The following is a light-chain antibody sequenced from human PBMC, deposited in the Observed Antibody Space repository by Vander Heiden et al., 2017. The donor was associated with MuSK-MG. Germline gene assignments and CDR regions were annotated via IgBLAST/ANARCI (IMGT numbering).Light chain of an antibody. CDR2: KAS. CDR1: QSISSW. J-gene: IGKJ1*01. Sequence: DIQMTQSPSTLSASVGDRVTITCRASQSISSWLAWYQQKPGKAPKLLIYKASSLESGVPSRFSGSGSGTEFTLTISSLHPDDFATYYCQQYKSYSWTFGQGTKVEIK. CDR3: QQYKSYSWT. V-gene: IGKV1-5*03.